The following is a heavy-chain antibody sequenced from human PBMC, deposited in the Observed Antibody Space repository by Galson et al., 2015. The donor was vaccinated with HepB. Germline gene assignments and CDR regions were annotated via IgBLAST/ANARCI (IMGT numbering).Heavy chain of an antibody. Sequence: SLTCTVSGGSISSGGYYWSWIRQHPGKGLEWIGYINYSGSTYYNPSLKSRVTISVDPSKNQFSLKLSSVTAADTAVYYCARRTGRYYYGSGSYYNPHYYYGMDVWGQGTTVTVSS. CDR3: ARRTGRYYYGSGSYYNPHYYYGMDV. CDR2: INYSGST. V-gene: IGHV4-31*03. D-gene: IGHD3-10*01. J-gene: IGHJ6*02. CDR1: GGSISSGGYY.